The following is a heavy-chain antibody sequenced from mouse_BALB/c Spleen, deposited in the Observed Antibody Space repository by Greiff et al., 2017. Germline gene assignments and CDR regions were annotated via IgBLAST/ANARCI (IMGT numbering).Heavy chain of an antibody. CDR1: GYTFTSYW. Sequence: QVQLQQSGAELAKPGASVKMSCKASGYTFTSYWMHWVKQRPGQGLEWIGYINPSTGYTEYNQKFKDKATLTADKSSSTAYMQLSSLTSEDSAVYYCARRYYGPYYAMDYWGQGTSVTVSS. J-gene: IGHJ4*01. V-gene: IGHV1-7*01. D-gene: IGHD1-1*01. CDR2: INPSTGYT. CDR3: ARRYYGPYYAMDY.